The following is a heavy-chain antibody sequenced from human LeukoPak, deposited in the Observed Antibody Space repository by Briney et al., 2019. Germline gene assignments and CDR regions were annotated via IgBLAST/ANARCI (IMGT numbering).Heavy chain of an antibody. Sequence: ASVKVSCKASGYTFTSYGNSGERQAPGQGLEWMGWISAYNGNTNYAQKLQGRVTMTTDTSTSTAYMELRSLRSDDTAVYYCARHPNGDYAGDYWGQGTLVTVSS. D-gene: IGHD4-17*01. J-gene: IGHJ4*02. CDR1: GYTFTSYG. CDR2: ISAYNGNT. V-gene: IGHV1-18*04. CDR3: ARHPNGDYAGDY.